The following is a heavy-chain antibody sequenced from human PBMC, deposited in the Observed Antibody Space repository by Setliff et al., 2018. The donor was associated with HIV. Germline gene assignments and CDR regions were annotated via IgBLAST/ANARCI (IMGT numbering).Heavy chain of an antibody. Sequence: SETLSLTCTVSGGSTDSGSYYWAWIRQPPGKGLEWIGSMYYTGSTYYNPSLKSRVTISIDTSKNQFSLRLNPVTAADTAVYYCAKGELRDGFTISSAFDIWGQGAMVTVSS. CDR2: MYYTGST. J-gene: IGHJ3*02. CDR3: AKGELRDGFTISSAFDI. D-gene: IGHD3-3*02. CDR1: GGSTDSGSYY. V-gene: IGHV4-39*01.